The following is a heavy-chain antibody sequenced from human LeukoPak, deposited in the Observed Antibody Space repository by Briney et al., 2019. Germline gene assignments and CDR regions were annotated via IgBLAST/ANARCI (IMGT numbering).Heavy chain of an antibody. CDR3: ARGGIGSSGYRSYFDY. J-gene: IGHJ4*02. V-gene: IGHV4-59*01. CDR1: GGSISSYY. CDR2: IYYSGST. Sequence: PSETLSLTCTVSGGSISSYYWSWIRQPPGKGLEWIGYIYYSGSTNYNPSLKSRVTISVDTSKNQFSLKLSSVTAADTAVYYCARGGIGSSGYRSYFDYWGQGTLVTVSS. D-gene: IGHD3-22*01.